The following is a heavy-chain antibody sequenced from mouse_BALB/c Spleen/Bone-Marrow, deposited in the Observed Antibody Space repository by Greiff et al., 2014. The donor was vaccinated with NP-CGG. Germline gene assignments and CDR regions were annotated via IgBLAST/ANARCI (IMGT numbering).Heavy chain of an antibody. Sequence: EVQLQQSGPELVKPGASVKMSCKASGYTFTSYVIHWVKQKPGQGLEWIGYINPYNDGTKYNEKFKGKATLTSDKSSSTAYMELSSLPSEDSAVYYCARGGYYGTTLYWYFDVGGAVTTVTVSS. CDR2: INPYNDGT. CDR3: ARGGYYGTTLYWYFDV. D-gene: IGHD1-1*01. CDR1: GYTFTSYV. J-gene: IGHJ1*01. V-gene: IGHV1-14*01.